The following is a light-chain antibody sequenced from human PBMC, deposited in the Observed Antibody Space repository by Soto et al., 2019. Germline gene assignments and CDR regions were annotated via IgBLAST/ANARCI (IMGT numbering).Light chain of an antibody. CDR2: GNS. CDR3: QSYDSSLSGWV. J-gene: IGLJ3*02. Sequence: QSVLTQPPSVSGAPGQRVTISCTGYNSNIGAGYDVHWYQQLPGTAPKLLIYGNSNRPSGVPDRFSASNSGTSASLAITGVQAADEADYYCQSYDSSLSGWVFGGGTKVTVL. CDR1: NSNIGAGYD. V-gene: IGLV1-40*01.